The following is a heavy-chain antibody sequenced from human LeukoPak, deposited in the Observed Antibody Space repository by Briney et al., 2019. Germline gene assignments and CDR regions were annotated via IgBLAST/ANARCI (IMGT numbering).Heavy chain of an antibody. D-gene: IGHD2-2*01. CDR2: ISSSSSYI. Sequence: GGSLRLSCAASGFTFSSYSMNWVRQAPGKGLEWVSSISSSSSYIYYADSVKGRFTISRDNSKNTLYLQMNSLRAEDTAVYYCAKGGGVVVPAAKMDVWGKGTTVTISS. CDR3: AKGGGVVVPAAKMDV. J-gene: IGHJ6*04. V-gene: IGHV3-21*01. CDR1: GFTFSSYS.